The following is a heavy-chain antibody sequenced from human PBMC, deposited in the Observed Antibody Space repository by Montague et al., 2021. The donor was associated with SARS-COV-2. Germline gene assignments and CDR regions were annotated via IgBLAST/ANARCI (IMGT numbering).Heavy chain of an antibody. CDR1: GSYLRGYF. CDR3: TRGNGWYQP. CDR2: ILYNGTA. J-gene: IGHJ5*02. D-gene: IGHD2-8*01. Sequence: ETLSLTCSVSGSYLRGYFWSWARQPPGQRLEWIGYILYNGTATYNPALRSRLTMSVDMSRNQFSLELRSMTVTDTAFYYCTRGNGWYQPWGRGTLVTVSS. V-gene: IGHV4-59*13.